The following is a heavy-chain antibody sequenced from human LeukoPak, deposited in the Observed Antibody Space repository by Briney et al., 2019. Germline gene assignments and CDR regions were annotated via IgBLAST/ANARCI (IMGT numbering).Heavy chain of an antibody. CDR3: TRYYYGSGKY. D-gene: IGHD3-10*01. CDR1: GFTFSGYW. V-gene: IGHV3-7*01. J-gene: IGHJ4*02. Sequence: SGGSLRLSCAASGFTFSGYWMSWVRQAPGKGLEWVANIKMDGSEKYYVDSVKGRSTISRDNAKNSVYLQMNSLRVEDTAVYYCTRYYYGSGKYWGQGTLVTVSS. CDR2: IKMDGSEK.